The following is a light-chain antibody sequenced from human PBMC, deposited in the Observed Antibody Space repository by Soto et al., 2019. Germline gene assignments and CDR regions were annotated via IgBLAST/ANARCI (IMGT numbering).Light chain of an antibody. V-gene: IGKV3-20*01. CDR2: GAS. CDR3: HQYAASPLT. CDR1: QSVGRNF. Sequence: EIVLTQSPGTLSLSPGESTTLSCRASQSVGRNFLAWYQQKPGRAPRLLIHGASYRATGVPDRFSGSGSETDFTLTISRLEPDDFAVYYCHQYAASPLTFGGGTKVEIK. J-gene: IGKJ4*01.